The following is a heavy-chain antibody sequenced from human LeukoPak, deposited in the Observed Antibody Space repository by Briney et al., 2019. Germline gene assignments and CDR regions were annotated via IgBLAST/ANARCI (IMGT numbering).Heavy chain of an antibody. CDR2: ISGSGGST. Sequence: GGSLRPSCDASGFPFSSYAMSWVRHAPGKGLQRPSAISGSGGSTYYADSVKGRFTISRDNSKNTLYLQMNSLRAEDTAVYYCAKDGSQVITFGGVSYYFDYWGQGTLVTVSP. CDR1: GFPFSSYA. V-gene: IGHV3-23*01. J-gene: IGHJ4*02. CDR3: AKDGSQVITFGGVSYYFDY. D-gene: IGHD3-16*01.